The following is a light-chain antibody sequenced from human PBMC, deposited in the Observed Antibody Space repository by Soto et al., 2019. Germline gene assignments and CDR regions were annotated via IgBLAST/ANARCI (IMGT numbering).Light chain of an antibody. Sequence: EIVLTQSPATLSASPGERATLSCRASQTVGVRLAWYQHKPGQAPRLLIYEASIRDTGIPDRFSGSGSGTDFTLTISRLESEDDAVNYGQQYGTSQGALAQGVKVE. CDR1: QTVGVR. J-gene: IGKJ1*01. CDR2: EAS. V-gene: IGKV3-20*01. CDR3: QQYGTSQGA.